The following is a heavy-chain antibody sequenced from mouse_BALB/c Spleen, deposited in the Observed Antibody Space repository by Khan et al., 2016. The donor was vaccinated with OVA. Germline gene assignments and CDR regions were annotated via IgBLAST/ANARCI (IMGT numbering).Heavy chain of an antibody. Sequence: EVELVESGGGLVQPGGSRKLSCAASGFTFSSFGMHWIRQAPKKGLEWVAYVSSGSSTIYYVDTVKGRFTISRDNPKNTLFLQMTSLRSEDTAMYYCVRSGGNFHWYFDDWGAGTSVTVSS. CDR3: VRSGGNFHWYFDD. D-gene: IGHD2-1*01. CDR1: GFTFSSFG. V-gene: IGHV5-17*02. J-gene: IGHJ1*01. CDR2: VSSGSSTI.